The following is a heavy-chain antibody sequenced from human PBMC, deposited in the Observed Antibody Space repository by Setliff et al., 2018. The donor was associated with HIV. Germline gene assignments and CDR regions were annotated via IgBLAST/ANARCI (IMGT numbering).Heavy chain of an antibody. D-gene: IGHD3-10*01. V-gene: IGHV1-18*01. CDR1: GYTFTCYG. CDR3: ARRGNYYASAFDY. CDR2: ISPATDKT. Sequence: ASVKVSCKASGYTFTCYGISWVRQAPGQGLEWMGWISPATDKTNYAQKLQGRLTMTTDTSTSTAYMDLRSLRSDDTAVYYCARRGNYYASAFDYWGQGTLVTVSS. J-gene: IGHJ4*02.